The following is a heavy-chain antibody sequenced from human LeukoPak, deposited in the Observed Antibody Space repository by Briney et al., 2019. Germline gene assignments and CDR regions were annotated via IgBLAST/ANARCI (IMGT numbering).Heavy chain of an antibody. CDR3: ARHLGQLGPTYYYGMDV. CDR2: IYPGDSDT. D-gene: IGHD6-6*01. Sequence: GESLKISCKGSGYSFTSYWIGWVRQMPGKGLEWMGIIYPGDSDTRYSPSFQGQVTISADKSISTAYLQWSSPKASDTAVYYCARHLGQLGPTYYYGMDVWGQGTTVTVSS. CDR1: GYSFTSYW. J-gene: IGHJ6*02. V-gene: IGHV5-51*01.